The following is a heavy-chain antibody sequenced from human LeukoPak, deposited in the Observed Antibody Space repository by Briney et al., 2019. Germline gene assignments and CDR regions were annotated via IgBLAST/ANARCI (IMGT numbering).Heavy chain of an antibody. CDR2: IKHDGSEE. D-gene: IGHD3-16*01. CDR3: VRDRGGASVDY. V-gene: IGHV3-7*01. J-gene: IGHJ4*02. Sequence: GGSLRLSCAASGFTFSSYWMSWVRQAPGKGLEWVANIKHDGSEENSVDSVKGRFTISRDNAKNSLYLQMNSLRAEDTAVYYCVRDRGGASVDYWGQGTQVTVS. CDR1: GFTFSSYW.